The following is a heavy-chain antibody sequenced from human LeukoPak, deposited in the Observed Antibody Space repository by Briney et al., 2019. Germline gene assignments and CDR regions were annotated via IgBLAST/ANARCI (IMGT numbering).Heavy chain of an antibody. J-gene: IGHJ4*02. CDR3: AREYSSWYPFDY. V-gene: IGHV3-74*01. Sequence: GGPLRLSCAASGFTFSSYWMHWVRQAPGKGLVWVSRINSDGSSTSYADSVKGRFTISRDNAKNTLYLQMNSLRAEDTAVYYCAREYSSWYPFDYWGQGTLVTVSS. D-gene: IGHD6-13*01. CDR2: INSDGSST. CDR1: GFTFSSYW.